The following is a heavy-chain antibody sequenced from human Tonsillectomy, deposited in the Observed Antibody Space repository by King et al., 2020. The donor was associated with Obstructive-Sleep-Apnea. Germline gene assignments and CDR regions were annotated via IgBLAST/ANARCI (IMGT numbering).Heavy chain of an antibody. D-gene: IGHD6-6*01. J-gene: IGHJ4*02. Sequence: VQLVESGGGLVQPGGSLRLSCAASGFTFSDHYMDWVRQAPGKRLEWVGSIRNKANNYDTHYAAAVKGRLTLSRDDSKNSLYVQMSSRKTEETAVYFCVRGESGSSSLVDYWGQGTLVTVSS. CDR1: GFTFSDHY. CDR2: IRNKANNYDT. CDR3: VRGESGSSSLVDY. V-gene: IGHV3-72*01.